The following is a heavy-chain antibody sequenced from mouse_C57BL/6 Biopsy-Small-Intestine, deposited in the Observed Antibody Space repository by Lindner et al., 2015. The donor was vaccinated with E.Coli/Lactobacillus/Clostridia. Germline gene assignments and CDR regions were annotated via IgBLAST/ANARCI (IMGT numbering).Heavy chain of an antibody. D-gene: IGHD4-1*01. CDR2: IHPNSTST. CDR1: GYTFTSYW. V-gene: IGHV1-64*01. CDR3: ARSGDAWERTWFAY. Sequence: VQLQESGAELVKPGASVKLSCKASGYTFTSYWMHWVKQRPGQGLEWIGIIHPNSTSTSYNEKFKNKATLTVDKSSSTAYMQLNSLTSEDSAVYYCARSGDAWERTWFAYWGQGTLVTVSA. J-gene: IGHJ3*01.